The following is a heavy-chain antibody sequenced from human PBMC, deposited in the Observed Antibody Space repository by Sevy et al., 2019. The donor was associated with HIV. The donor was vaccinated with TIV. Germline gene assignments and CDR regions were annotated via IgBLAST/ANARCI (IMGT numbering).Heavy chain of an antibody. CDR1: GFTFSSYW. V-gene: IGHV3-7*01. Sequence: GGSLRLSCAASGFTFSSYWMNWVRQAPGKGLEWVANIKEDGSDKYYVDSVKGRFTLSIDNAQNSLYLEINSLRAEDTAVYYSSRWDVWGKGPTVTVSS. CDR2: IKEDGSDK. CDR3: SRWDV. J-gene: IGHJ6*01.